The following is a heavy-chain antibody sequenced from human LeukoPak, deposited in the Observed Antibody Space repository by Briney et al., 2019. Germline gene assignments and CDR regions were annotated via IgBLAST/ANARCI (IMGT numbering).Heavy chain of an antibody. V-gene: IGHV1-46*01. J-gene: IGHJ3*02. CDR1: GYTFTSYY. Sequence: ASVKVSCKASGYTFTSYYMHWVRQAPGQGLEWMGIINPSGGSTSYAQKFQGRVTMTRDTSTSTVYMKLSSLRSEDTAVYYCARDLSIGTSAVAFDIWGQGTMVTVSS. CDR3: ARDLSIGTSAVAFDI. CDR2: INPSGGST. D-gene: IGHD1-1*01.